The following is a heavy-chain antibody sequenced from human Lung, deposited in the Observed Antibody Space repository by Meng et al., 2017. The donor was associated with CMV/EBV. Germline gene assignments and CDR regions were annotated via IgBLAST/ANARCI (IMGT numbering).Heavy chain of an antibody. CDR3: ARGVVNSDYYPFFFDF. CDR1: TSSITNNYY. Sequence: LSCTVSTSSITNNYYWGGFRQPPGKELVWIGSVHHSGSPYYNPPLKSRVTMVVDASKKKFSLNLSAVTAAATAVYYCARGVVNSDYYPFFFDFWGQGXLVTVSS. V-gene: IGHV4-38-2*02. J-gene: IGHJ4*02. D-gene: IGHD3-22*01. CDR2: VHHSGSP.